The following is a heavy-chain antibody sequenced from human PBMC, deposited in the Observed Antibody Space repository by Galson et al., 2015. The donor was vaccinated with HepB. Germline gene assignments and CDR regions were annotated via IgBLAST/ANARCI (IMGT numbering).Heavy chain of an antibody. Sequence: SLRLSCAASGFTFSSYAMHWVRQAPGKGPEWVAVISYDGSNKYYADSVKGRFTISRDNSKNTLYLQMNSLRAEDTAVYYCARDKGGKVVVIRDFTFDIWGQGTMVTVSS. J-gene: IGHJ3*02. D-gene: IGHD3-22*01. CDR2: ISYDGSNK. CDR3: ARDKGGKVVVIRDFTFDI. CDR1: GFTFSSYA. V-gene: IGHV3-30-3*01.